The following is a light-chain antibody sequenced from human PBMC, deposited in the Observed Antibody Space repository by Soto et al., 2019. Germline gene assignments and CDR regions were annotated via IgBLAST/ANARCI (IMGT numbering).Light chain of an antibody. Sequence: QSALTQPASVSGSPGQSITISCTGASSDVGGYKFVSWYQQHPGKAPKLMIYEVSNRPSGVSYRFSGSKSGNTASLTISGLQAEDEGAYYCSSWTSSSTVLFGGGTKLTVL. CDR1: SSDVGGYKF. J-gene: IGLJ2*01. V-gene: IGLV2-14*01. CDR2: EVS. CDR3: SSWTSSSTVL.